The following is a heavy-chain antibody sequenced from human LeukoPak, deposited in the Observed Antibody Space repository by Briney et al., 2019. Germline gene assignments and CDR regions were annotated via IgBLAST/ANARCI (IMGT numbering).Heavy chain of an antibody. J-gene: IGHJ4*02. CDR3: ARPNGIVVVVAATLDY. Sequence: GGSLRLSCAASGFTFSSYAMHWVRQAPGKGLEWVAVISYDGSNKYYADSVKGRFTISRDNSKNTLYLQMNSLGAEDTAVYYCARPNGIVVVVAATLDYWGQGTLVTVSS. D-gene: IGHD2-15*01. CDR2: ISYDGSNK. V-gene: IGHV3-30-3*01. CDR1: GFTFSSYA.